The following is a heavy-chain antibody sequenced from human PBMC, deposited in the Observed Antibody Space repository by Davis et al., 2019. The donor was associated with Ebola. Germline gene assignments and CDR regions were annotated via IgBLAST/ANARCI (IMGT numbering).Heavy chain of an antibody. D-gene: IGHD2-2*01. Sequence: ASVKVSCKASGYTFTSYAMHWVRQAPGQRLEWMGWINAGNGNTKYSQKFQGRVTITRDTSASTAYMELSSLRSEDTAVYYCARAVEVVVPATTYNWFDPWGQGTLVTVSS. V-gene: IGHV1-3*01. CDR2: INAGNGNT. CDR3: ARAVEVVVPATTYNWFDP. J-gene: IGHJ5*02. CDR1: GYTFTSYA.